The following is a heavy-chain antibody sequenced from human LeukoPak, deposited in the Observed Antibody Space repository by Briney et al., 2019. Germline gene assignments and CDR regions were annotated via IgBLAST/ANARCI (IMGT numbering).Heavy chain of an antibody. CDR2: IYYSGST. V-gene: IGHV4-59*06. Sequence: SETLSLTCTVSGGSISSYYWSWIRQHPGKGLEWIGYIYYSGSTYYNPSLKSRVTISVDTSKNQFSLKLSSVTAADTAVYYCAREGGIVGFDYWGQGTLVTVSS. CDR3: AREGGIVGFDY. D-gene: IGHD1-26*01. J-gene: IGHJ4*02. CDR1: GGSISSYY.